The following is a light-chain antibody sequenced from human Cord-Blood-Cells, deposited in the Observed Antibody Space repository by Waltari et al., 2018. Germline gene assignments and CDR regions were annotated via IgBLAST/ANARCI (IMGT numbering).Light chain of an antibody. CDR1: SSDVGSYNL. J-gene: IGLJ3*02. CDR2: EVS. V-gene: IGLV2-23*02. Sequence: QSALTQPASVSGSPGQSITISCTGTSSDVGSYNLVSWYQQHPGKAPKLMIDEVSKRPSGVSNRFSGSKSGNMSSLTISGLQAEDEADYYCCSYAGISTLVFGGGTKLTVL. CDR3: CSYAGISTLV.